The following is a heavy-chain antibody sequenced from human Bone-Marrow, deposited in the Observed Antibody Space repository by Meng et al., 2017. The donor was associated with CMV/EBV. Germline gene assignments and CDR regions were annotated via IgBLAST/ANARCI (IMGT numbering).Heavy chain of an antibody. CDR1: GFTFSSYE. D-gene: IGHD3-3*01. Sequence: GESLEISCASSGFTFSSYEMNWVRQAPGKGLEWVSSISSSSSYIYYADSVKGRFTISRDNAKNSLYLQMHSLRAEDTAVYYCARKGDRITIFGVAPFTYGMDVWGQGTTVTVSS. CDR2: ISSSSSYI. J-gene: IGHJ6*02. CDR3: ARKGDRITIFGVAPFTYGMDV. V-gene: IGHV3-21*01.